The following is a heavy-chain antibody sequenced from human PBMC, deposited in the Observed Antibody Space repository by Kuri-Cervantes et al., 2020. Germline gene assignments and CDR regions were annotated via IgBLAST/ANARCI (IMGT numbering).Heavy chain of an antibody. Sequence: SETLSLTCTVSGGSISSYYWSWIRQPPGKGLEWIGYIYYSGSTNYNPSLKSRVTISVDTSKNQFSLKLSSVTAADTAVYYCARGVSSWLDYYYYYYMDVWGKGTTVTVSS. CDR2: IYYSGST. V-gene: IGHV4-59*01. J-gene: IGHJ6*03. CDR1: GGSISSYY. CDR3: ARGVSSWLDYYYYYYMDV. D-gene: IGHD6-13*01.